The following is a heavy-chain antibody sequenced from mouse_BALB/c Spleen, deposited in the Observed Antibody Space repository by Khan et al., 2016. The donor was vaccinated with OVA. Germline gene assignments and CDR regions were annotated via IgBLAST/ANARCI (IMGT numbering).Heavy chain of an antibody. J-gene: IGHJ3*01. V-gene: IGHV6-3*01. D-gene: IGHD2-1*01. Sequence: EVKLEESGGGLVQPGGSMKLSCVASGFTFSNYWMSLVRQSPEKGLEWVAEIRLKSDNYATHYAESVKGKFTISRDDSKSRLYLQMNSLRAEDTRMYYCTDLGNSVFPYWGQGTLVTVSA. CDR1: GFTFSNYW. CDR3: TDLGNSVFPY. CDR2: IRLKSDNYAT.